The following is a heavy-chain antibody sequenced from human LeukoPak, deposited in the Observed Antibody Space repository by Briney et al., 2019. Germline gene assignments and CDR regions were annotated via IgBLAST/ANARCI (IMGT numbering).Heavy chain of an antibody. CDR3: TRRSYNSPFRY. CDR1: GRSFSGYY. Sequence: SETLSLTCGVYGRSFSGYYWSWIRQPPGKGLEWIGEINHSGNINYNPSLKSRVTMSVDTSKNQFSLRLSSVTAADTAVYYCTRRSYNSPFRYWGQGTLVTVSS. D-gene: IGHD5-24*01. V-gene: IGHV4-34*01. CDR2: INHSGNI. J-gene: IGHJ4*02.